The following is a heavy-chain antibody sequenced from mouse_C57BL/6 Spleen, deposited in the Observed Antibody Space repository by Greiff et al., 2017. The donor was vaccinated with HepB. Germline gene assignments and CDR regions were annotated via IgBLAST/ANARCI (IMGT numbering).Heavy chain of an antibody. J-gene: IGHJ1*03. CDR2: IRSKSSNYAT. Sequence: VQLKESGGGLVQPKGSLKLSCAASGFTFNTYAMHWVRQAPGKGLEWVARIRSKSSNYATYYADSVKDRFTISRDDSQSMLYLQMNNLKTEDTAMYDCVRGMGRDWYFDVWGTGTTVTVSS. CDR3: VRGMGRDWYFDV. CDR1: GFTFNTYA. V-gene: IGHV10-3*01. D-gene: IGHD4-1*01.